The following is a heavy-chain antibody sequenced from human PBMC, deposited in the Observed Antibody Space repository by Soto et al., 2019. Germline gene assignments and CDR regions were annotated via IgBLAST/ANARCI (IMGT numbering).Heavy chain of an antibody. V-gene: IGHV3-30-3*01. CDR1: GFTFSSYA. CDR3: ARGRLVGTFDY. Sequence: GGSLRLSCAASGFTFSSYAMHWVRQAPGKGLEWVAVISYDGSNKYYADSVKGRFTISRDNSKNTLYLQMNSLRAEDTAVYYCARGRLVGTFDYWGQGTLVTVSS. J-gene: IGHJ4*02. CDR2: ISYDGSNK.